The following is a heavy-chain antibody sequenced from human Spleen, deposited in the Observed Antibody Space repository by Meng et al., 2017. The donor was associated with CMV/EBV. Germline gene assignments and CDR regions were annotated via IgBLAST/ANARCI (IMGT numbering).Heavy chain of an antibody. D-gene: IGHD3-3*01. V-gene: IGHV3-74*01. CDR1: GATVGGYW. CDR3: PAEFWSGNQSPIS. CDR2: IDSDGSRV. Sequence: ESLKISCAASGATVGGYWMHWIRQTPGKGVEWGSCIDSDGSRVRYADSVRGRLTISRDNAKNTVSLQMNSLRVDDTAVYFCPAEFWSGNQSPISWGQGTLVTVSS. J-gene: IGHJ5*02.